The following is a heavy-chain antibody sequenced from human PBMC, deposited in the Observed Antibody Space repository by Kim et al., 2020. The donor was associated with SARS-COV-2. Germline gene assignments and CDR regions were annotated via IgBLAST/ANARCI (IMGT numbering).Heavy chain of an antibody. CDR3: ARMTWFWYFDL. V-gene: IGHV4-39*01. D-gene: IGHD3-9*01. CDR1: GSSIRSTSEY. CDR2: VFHSGSG. J-gene: IGHJ2*01. Sequence: SETLSLTCTVSGSSIRSTSEYWGWVRQPPGKGLEWIGSVFHSGSGYYNPSLKTRVTISVDTSKNQFSLNVISATAADTAVYYCARMTWFWYFDLCGRGTL.